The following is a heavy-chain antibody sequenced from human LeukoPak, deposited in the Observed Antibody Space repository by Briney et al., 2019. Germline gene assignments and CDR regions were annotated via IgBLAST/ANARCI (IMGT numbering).Heavy chain of an antibody. V-gene: IGHV4-34*01. CDR1: GGSFSGYY. J-gene: IGHJ4*02. CDR2: INHSGST. Sequence: SETLSLTCAVYGGSFSGYYWSWIRQPPGKGLEWIGEINHSGSTNYNPSLKSRVTITVDTSKNQFSLKLSSVTAADTAVYYCARVSSSYFDYWGQGTLVTVSS. D-gene: IGHD6-6*01. CDR3: ARVSSSYFDY.